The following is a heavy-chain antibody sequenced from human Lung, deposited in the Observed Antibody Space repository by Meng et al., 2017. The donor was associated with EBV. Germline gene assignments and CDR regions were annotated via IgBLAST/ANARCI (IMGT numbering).Heavy chain of an antibody. V-gene: IGHV1-46*01. CDR3: ARFYCSSTSCPHVLFDY. Sequence: VQSGAEGKEPGASVKVSCKASGYTFTNYYMHWVRQAPGQGLEWMGVINPSGGSTNYAQKFQGRLTMTRDTSTSTVYMELSSLRFDDTAVYYCARFYCSSTSCPHVLFDYWGQGTLVTVSS. CDR1: GYTFTNYY. D-gene: IGHD2-2*01. J-gene: IGHJ4*02. CDR2: INPSGGST.